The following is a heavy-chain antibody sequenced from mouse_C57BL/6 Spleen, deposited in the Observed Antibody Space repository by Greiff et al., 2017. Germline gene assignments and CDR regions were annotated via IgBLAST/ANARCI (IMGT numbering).Heavy chain of an antibody. J-gene: IGHJ1*03. CDR2: INPNNGGT. Sequence: EVQLQQSGPELVKPGASVKISCKASGYTFTDYYMNWVKQSHGKSLEWIGDINPNNGGTSYNQKFKGKATLTVDKSSSTAYMELRRLTSEDSAVYYCARHSPDGYWYFDVWGTGTTVTVSS. CDR1: GYTFTDYY. CDR3: ARHSPDGYWYFDV. D-gene: IGHD2-3*01. V-gene: IGHV1-26*01.